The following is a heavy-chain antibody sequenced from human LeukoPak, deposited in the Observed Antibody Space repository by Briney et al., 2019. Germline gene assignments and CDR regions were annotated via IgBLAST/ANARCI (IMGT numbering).Heavy chain of an antibody. V-gene: IGHV3-21*01. CDR1: GFTFNSYS. CDR2: ISSSSSYI. CDR3: ARALSGSFSFDI. D-gene: IGHD1-26*01. Sequence: GGSLRLSCAASGFTFNSYSMNWVRQAPGKGLEWVSSISSSSSYIYYADSVKGRFTISRDNAKNSLYLQMNSLRAEDTAVYYCARALSGSFSFDIWGQGTMVTVSS. J-gene: IGHJ3*02.